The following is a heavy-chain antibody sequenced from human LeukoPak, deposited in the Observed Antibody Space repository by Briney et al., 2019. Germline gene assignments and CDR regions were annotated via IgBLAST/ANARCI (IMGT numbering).Heavy chain of an antibody. CDR2: IYYSGST. V-gene: IGHV4-59*01. J-gene: IGHJ4*02. CDR3: ASLRERSYYARGFDY. CDR1: GGSISSYY. Sequence: SETLSLTCTVSGGSISSYYWSWIRQPPGKGLGWIGYIYYSGSTNYNSSFKSRVTISIDTSKNQFSLRLSSVTAADTAVYHCASLRERSYYARGFDYWGRGTLVTVSS. D-gene: IGHD1-26*01.